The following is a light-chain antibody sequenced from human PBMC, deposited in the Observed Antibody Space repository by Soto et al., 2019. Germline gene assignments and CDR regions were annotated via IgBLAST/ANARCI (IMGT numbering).Light chain of an antibody. CDR2: EVT. CDR1: SSDVGGYNF. Sequence: QSALTQPASLSGSPGQSITISCTGTSSDVGGYNFVSWYQQLPGNAPKLLIHEVTLRPSGVSDRFSGSKSGPTASLTISGLQADVEADYYRCSYTICTHYVFLTGTRSP. J-gene: IGLJ1*01. V-gene: IGLV2-14*01. CDR3: CSYTICTHYV.